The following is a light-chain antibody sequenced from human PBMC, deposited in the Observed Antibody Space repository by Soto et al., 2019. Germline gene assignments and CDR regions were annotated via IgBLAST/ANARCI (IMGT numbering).Light chain of an antibody. CDR1: QSVRSN. J-gene: IGKJ1*01. CDR2: GAS. Sequence: EIVLMQSPGTLSLSPGERATLSCRASQSVRSNLAWYQQKPGQAPRLLIYGASTRATGIPDRFSGSGSGTEFSLSISSLQSEDFAVYYCQQYNNWWTFGQGTKVDI. CDR3: QQYNNWWT. V-gene: IGKV3-15*01.